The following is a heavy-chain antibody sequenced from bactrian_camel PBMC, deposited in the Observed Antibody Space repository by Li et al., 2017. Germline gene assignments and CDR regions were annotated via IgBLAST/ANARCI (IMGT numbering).Heavy chain of an antibody. Sequence: HVQLVESGGGSVQAGGSLRLSCADSGSTFSTDCMGWFRQAPGKEREGVASMYTGGDSTDVADSVKGRFTISRDNSKNTLYLQMSSLKSDDTALYYCATDTNWVTGYEYDYWGQGTQVTVS. CDR2: MYTGGDST. D-gene: IGHD1*01. J-gene: IGHJ4*01. V-gene: IGHV3S1*01. CDR1: GSTFSTDC. CDR3: ATDTNWVTGYEYDY.